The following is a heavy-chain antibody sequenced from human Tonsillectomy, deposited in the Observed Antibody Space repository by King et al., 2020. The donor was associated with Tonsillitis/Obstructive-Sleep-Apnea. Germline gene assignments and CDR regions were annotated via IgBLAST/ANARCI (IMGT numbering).Heavy chain of an antibody. V-gene: IGHV3-48*03. J-gene: IGHJ6*02. CDR3: ARDEATVTIYGMDV. Sequence: VQLVESGGGLVQPGGSLRLSCAASGFTFSTYEMNWVRQAPGKGLEWISYISSSGSIIYYADSLKGRFTISRDNAKNSLYLVMNSLRAEDTAVYYCARDEATVTIYGMDVWGQGTTVTVSS. CDR2: ISSSGSII. D-gene: IGHD4-11*01. CDR1: GFTFSTYE.